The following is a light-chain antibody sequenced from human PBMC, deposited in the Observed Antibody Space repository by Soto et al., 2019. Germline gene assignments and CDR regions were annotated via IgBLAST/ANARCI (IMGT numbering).Light chain of an antibody. Sequence: EIVLTQSPATLSLSPGERATLSCRASQSVSSYLAWYQQRPGQAPRLLIYESSSRATGIPSRFSGCGSGTDFTRTISSLEPEDFAVYYCQQRCNGPSSTFGQGTKLEI. J-gene: IGKJ2*01. CDR3: QQRCNGPSST. CDR2: ESS. CDR1: QSVSSY. V-gene: IGKV3-11*01.